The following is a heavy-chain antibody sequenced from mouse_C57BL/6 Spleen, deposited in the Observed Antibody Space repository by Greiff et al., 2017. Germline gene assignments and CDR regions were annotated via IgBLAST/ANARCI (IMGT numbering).Heavy chain of an antibody. D-gene: IGHD1-1*01. J-gene: IGHJ2*01. CDR3: ARSYGSSPYYFDY. CDR2: IHPNSGST. Sequence: VQLQQPGAELVKPGASVKLSCKASGYTFTSYWMHWVKQRPGQGLEWIGMIHPNSGSTNYNEKFKSKATLTVDKSSSTAYMQLSSLTSEDSAVYYCARSYGSSPYYFDYWGQGTTLTVSS. V-gene: IGHV1-64*01. CDR1: GYTFTSYW.